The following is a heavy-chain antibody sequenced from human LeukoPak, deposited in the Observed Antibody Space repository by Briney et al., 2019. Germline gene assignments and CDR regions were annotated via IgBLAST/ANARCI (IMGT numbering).Heavy chain of an antibody. J-gene: IGHJ4*02. Sequence: GGSLRLSCTASGFTSGFTFGDYAMSWVRQAPGKGLEWVGFIRTKAYGGTTEYAASVKGRFTISRDGFKSIAYLQMNSLKTEDTAVYYCTRTYYDSSGYLFDYWGQGTLVTVSS. D-gene: IGHD3-22*01. CDR3: TRTYYDSSGYLFDY. CDR1: GFTSGFTFGDYA. CDR2: IRTKAYGGTT. V-gene: IGHV3-49*04.